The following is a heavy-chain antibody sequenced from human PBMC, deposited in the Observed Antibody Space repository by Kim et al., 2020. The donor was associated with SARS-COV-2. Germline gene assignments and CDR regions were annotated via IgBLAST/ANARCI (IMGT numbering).Heavy chain of an antibody. J-gene: IGHJ4*02. CDR3: ARVSFSTGWELLPNKFDY. V-gene: IGHV3-7*03. D-gene: IGHD1-26*01. CDR1: GFTFSSYW. Sequence: GGSLRLSCAASGFTFSSYWMSWVRQAPGKGLEWVANIKQDGSEKYYVDSVKGRFTISRDNAKNSLYRQMNSLRAEDTAVYYCARVSFSTGWELLPNKFDYWGQGTLVTVSS. CDR2: IKQDGSEK.